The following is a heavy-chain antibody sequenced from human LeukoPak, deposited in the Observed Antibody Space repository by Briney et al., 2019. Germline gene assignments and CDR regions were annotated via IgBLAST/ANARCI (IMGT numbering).Heavy chain of an antibody. J-gene: IGHJ4*02. CDR3: ARGRGGYSSSSVDY. V-gene: IGHV3-7*01. CDR1: GFTFSNYW. D-gene: IGHD6-6*01. Sequence: GGSLRLSCAASGFTFSNYWMSWVRQAPGKGLEWVANIKQDGSEKYYVDSVKGRFTISRDNAKNSLYLHMNSLRAEDTAVYYCARGRGGYSSSSVDYWGQGTLVTVSS. CDR2: IKQDGSEK.